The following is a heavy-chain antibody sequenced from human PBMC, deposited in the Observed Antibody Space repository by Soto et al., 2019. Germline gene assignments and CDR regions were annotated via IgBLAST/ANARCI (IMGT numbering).Heavy chain of an antibody. CDR3: AIGRRAWIQRWFDL. V-gene: IGHV1-8*01. CDR2: MNPNSGNT. Sequence: QQEKRKGLEWMGWMNPNSGNTGYAQKFQGRVTMTRNTSISTAYMELSSMRSEDTALYYSAIGRRAWIQRWFDLWGQGPLVT. D-gene: IGHD5-18*01. J-gene: IGHJ5*02.